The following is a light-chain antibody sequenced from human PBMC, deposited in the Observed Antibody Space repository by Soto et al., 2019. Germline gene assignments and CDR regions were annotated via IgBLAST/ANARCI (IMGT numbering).Light chain of an antibody. Sequence: AILMTQSPSSFSASPGDRVTITCRASQGISSYLAWYQQKPGKAPKLLIYAASTLQSGVPSRFSGSGSGTDFTLTISCLQSEDVATYYCQQYYSYPPVTFGGGTKVEIK. CDR2: AAS. CDR1: QGISSY. V-gene: IGKV1-8*01. J-gene: IGKJ4*01. CDR3: QQYYSYPPVT.